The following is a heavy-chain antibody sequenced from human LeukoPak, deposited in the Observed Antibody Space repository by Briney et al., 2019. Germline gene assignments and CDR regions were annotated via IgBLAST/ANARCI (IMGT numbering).Heavy chain of an antibody. CDR2: ISYDGSNK. CDR3: AKDPHRSTYYDFCSGYFLNPVDY. CDR1: GFTFSSYG. Sequence: SGGSLRLSCAASGFTFSSYGMHWVRQAPGKGLEWVAVISYDGSNKYYADSVKGRFTISRDNSKNTLYLQMNSLRAEDTAVYYCAKDPHRSTYYDFCSGYFLNPVDYWGQGTLVTVSS. J-gene: IGHJ4*02. V-gene: IGHV3-30*18. D-gene: IGHD3-3*01.